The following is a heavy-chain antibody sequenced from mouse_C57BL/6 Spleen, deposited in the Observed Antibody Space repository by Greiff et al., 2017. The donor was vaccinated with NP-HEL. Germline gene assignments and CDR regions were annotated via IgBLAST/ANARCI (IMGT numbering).Heavy chain of an antibody. Sequence: VQLQQSGPELVKPGASVKISCKASGYAFSSSWMNWVKQRPGKGLEWIGRIYPGDGDTNYNGKFKGKATLTADKSSSTAYMQLSSLTSEDSAVYFCAREGVLLRYFDYWGQGTTLTVSS. V-gene: IGHV1-82*01. J-gene: IGHJ2*01. CDR2: IYPGDGDT. D-gene: IGHD1-1*01. CDR1: GYAFSSSW. CDR3: AREGVLLRYFDY.